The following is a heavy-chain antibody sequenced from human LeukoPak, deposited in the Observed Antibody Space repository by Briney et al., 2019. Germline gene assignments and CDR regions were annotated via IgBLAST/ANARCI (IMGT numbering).Heavy chain of an antibody. J-gene: IGHJ4*02. CDR2: INPSGGST. CDR1: GFTFSSHW. CDR3: ARDNQPPLGGYSH. Sequence: GGSLRLSCAASGFTFSSHWMHWVRQAPGQGLEWMGIINPSGGSTSYAQKFQGRVTMTRDTSTSTVYMELSSLRSEDTAVYYCARDNQPPLGGYSHWGQGTLVTVSS. D-gene: IGHD5-18*01. V-gene: IGHV1-46*01.